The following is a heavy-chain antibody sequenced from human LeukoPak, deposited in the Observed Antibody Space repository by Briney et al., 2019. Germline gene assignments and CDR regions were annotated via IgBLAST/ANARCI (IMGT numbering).Heavy chain of an antibody. Sequence: GGSLRLSCAASGITFSSYAMSWVRQAPGKGLEWVANIKQDGGEKYYVDSVKGRFTISRDNAKNSLYLQMNSLRAEDTAVYYCARDRGFGQADVWGKGTTVTVSS. CDR3: ARDRGFGQADV. D-gene: IGHD3-10*01. V-gene: IGHV3-7*01. CDR2: IKQDGGEK. CDR1: GITFSSYA. J-gene: IGHJ6*04.